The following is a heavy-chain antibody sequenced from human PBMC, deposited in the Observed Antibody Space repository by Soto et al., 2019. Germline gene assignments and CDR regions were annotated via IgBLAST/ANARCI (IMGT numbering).Heavy chain of an antibody. CDR2: IWYDGSNK. CDR3: ARRNIVFLQGTDAFDI. Sequence: QVQLVESGGGVVQPGRSLRLSCAASGFTFSSYGMHWVRQAPGKGLEWVAVIWYDGSNKYYADSVKGRFTLSRDNSKNSLYLPMDSLRAADTAVYYCARRNIVFLQGTDAFDIWGQGTMVTVSS. CDR1: GFTFSSYG. D-gene: IGHD3-3*01. V-gene: IGHV3-33*01. J-gene: IGHJ3*02.